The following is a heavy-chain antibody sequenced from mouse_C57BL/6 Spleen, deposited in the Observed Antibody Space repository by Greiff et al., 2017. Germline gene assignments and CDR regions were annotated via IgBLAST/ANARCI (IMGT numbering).Heavy chain of an antibody. V-gene: IGHV1-80*01. J-gene: IGHJ4*01. Sequence: VQLQQSWAELVKPGASVKISCKASGYAFSSYWMNGVKQRPGKGLERIGQFYPGDGDTNHNGKFKGKATLTADKSSSTAYMQLSSLTSEDSAVYFCARRIADYAMDYWGQGTSVTVSS. CDR1: GYAFSSYW. CDR2: FYPGDGDT. CDR3: ARRIADYAMDY.